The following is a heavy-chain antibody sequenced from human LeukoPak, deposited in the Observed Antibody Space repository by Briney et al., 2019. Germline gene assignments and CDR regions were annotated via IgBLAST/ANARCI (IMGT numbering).Heavy chain of an antibody. CDR2: IYSGGTT. V-gene: IGHV3-66*01. CDR3: ARNAPYFDSSTYYYNWFDP. Sequence: GGSLRLSCAASGFTVSSNYMSWVRQAPGQGLEWVSVIYSGGTTFYADSVKGRFTISRDSSKNTLYLQMDSLRAEDTAVYYCARNAPYFDSSTYYYNWFDPWGQGTLVTVSS. CDR1: GFTVSSNY. J-gene: IGHJ5*02. D-gene: IGHD3-22*01.